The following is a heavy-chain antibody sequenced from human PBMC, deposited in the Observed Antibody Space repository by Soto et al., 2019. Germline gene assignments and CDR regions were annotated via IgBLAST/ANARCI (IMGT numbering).Heavy chain of an antibody. V-gene: IGHV5-51*01. CDR2: IYPHASDT. CDR3: ARRLDNTLEF. J-gene: IGHJ4*02. Sequence: PGESVKISCKGSCSNFATYWLGCVRQMPWKGLEWVVIIYPHASDTRYSPSFQGQVTISADKPISTAYLQWSRLKASDTAIYYCARRLDNTLEFWGQGTMVTVSS. D-gene: IGHD1-20*01. CDR1: CSNFATYW.